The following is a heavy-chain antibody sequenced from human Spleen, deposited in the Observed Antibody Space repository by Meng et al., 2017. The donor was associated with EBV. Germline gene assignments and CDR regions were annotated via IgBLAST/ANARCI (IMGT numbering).Heavy chain of an antibody. D-gene: IGHD1-14*01. Sequence: GGVLVKPAGAQRSSCAAGGFFFSDYGFYGGRQAPGKGPELVAMKPSDASHNKYYADSVKGRFTISRDNSKNTLYLQMNSLKIEDTAVYYCAKDLSGRFDPWGQGTLVTVSS. V-gene: IGHV3-30*18. J-gene: IGHJ5*02. CDR2: KPSDASHNK. CDR3: AKDLSGRFDP. CDR1: GFFFSDYG.